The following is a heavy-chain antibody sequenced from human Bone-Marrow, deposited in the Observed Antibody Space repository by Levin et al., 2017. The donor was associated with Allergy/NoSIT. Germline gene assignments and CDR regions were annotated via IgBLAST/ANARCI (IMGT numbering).Heavy chain of an antibody. J-gene: IGHJ4*02. CDR1: GFDLSGSY. CDR3: ARGRKWLSYDY. D-gene: IGHD3-22*01. CDR2: ISSAANTI. Sequence: PGGSLRLSCAASGFDLSGSYMSWIRQAPGKGLEWISYISSAANTIHYADSVKGRFTISRDNANNLLHLQMNSLRAEDTAVYYCARGRKWLSYDYWGPGTLVTVSS. V-gene: IGHV3-11*01.